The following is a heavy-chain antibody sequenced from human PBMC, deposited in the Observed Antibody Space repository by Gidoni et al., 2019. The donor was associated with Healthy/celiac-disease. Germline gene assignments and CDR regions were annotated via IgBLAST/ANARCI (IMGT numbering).Heavy chain of an antibody. D-gene: IGHD4-17*01. CDR3: ARSAYGDLDY. CDR1: GGSFSGYY. J-gene: IGHJ4*02. Sequence: QVQLQQWGAGLLKPSETLSLTCAVYGGSFSGYYWSWIRQPPGKGLECIGEINHSGSTNYNPSLKSRVTISVDTSKNQFSLKLSSVTAADTAVYYCARSAYGDLDYWGQGTLVTVXS. CDR2: INHSGST. V-gene: IGHV4-34*01.